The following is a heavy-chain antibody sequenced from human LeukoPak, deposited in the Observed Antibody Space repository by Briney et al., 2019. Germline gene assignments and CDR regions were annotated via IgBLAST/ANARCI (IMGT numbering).Heavy chain of an antibody. CDR1: GYTFTNYY. V-gene: IGHV1-2*02. CDR2: INPNSGGT. Sequence: GASVKVSCKASGYTFTNYYIHWVRQAPGQGLEWMGWINPNSGGTNYAQKFQGRVTMTRDTSISTAYMELSRLRSDDTAVYYCARGQRIAAAGTSLDYWGQGTLVTVSS. CDR3: ARGQRIAAAGTSLDY. D-gene: IGHD6-13*01. J-gene: IGHJ4*02.